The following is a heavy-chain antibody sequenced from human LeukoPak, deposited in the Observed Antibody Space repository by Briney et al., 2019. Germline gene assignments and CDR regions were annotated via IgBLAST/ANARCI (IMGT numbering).Heavy chain of an antibody. V-gene: IGHV3-23*01. CDR1: GLTFSNYA. J-gene: IGHJ4*02. CDR3: AKGRGYCTGGSCYPDY. CDR2: ISGSDGST. Sequence: GGSLRLSCTASGLTFSNYAMSWVRQAPGKGLEWVSTISGSDGSTYYADSVKGRFTISRDNSKNTLYLQMNSLRVEDTAIYYCAKGRGYCTGGSCYPDYWGQGTLVTVSS. D-gene: IGHD2-15*01.